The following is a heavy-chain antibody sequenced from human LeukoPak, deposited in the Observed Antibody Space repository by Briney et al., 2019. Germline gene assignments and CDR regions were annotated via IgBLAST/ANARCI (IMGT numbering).Heavy chain of an antibody. CDR3: ARASLRNLVFDY. J-gene: IGHJ4*02. V-gene: IGHV1-2*06. CDR2: INPNSGGT. Sequence: GASVKVSCKASGYIFTDYYMHWVRQAPGQELGWMGRINPNSGGTNYAQKFQGRVTMTRDTSISTAYMELSRLRSDDTAVYYCARASLRNLVFDYWGQGTLVTVSS. CDR1: GYIFTDYY. D-gene: IGHD1-14*01.